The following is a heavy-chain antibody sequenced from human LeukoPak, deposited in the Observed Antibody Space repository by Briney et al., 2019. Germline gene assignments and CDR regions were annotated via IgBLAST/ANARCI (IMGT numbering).Heavy chain of an antibody. V-gene: IGHV3-74*01. CDR1: GNYW. CDR2: INSDGSWT. D-gene: IGHD2/OR15-2a*01. CDR3: VSFYETY. Sequence: PGGSLRLSCAASGNYWMHWVRQAPGKGLVWVSHINSDGSWTCYADSVKGRFTIPKDNAKNTVYLQMNSLRAEDTAVYYCVSFYETYWGRGTLVTVSS. J-gene: IGHJ4*02.